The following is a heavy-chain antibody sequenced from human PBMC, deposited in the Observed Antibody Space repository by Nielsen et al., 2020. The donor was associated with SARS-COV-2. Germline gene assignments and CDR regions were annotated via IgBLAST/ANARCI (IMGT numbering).Heavy chain of an antibody. V-gene: IGHV1-69*06. CDR1: GGTFSSYA. CDR2: IIPIFGTA. Sequence: SVKVSCKASGGTFSSYAISWVRQAPGQGLEWMGGIIPIFGTANYAQKFQGRVTITADKSMSTAYMELSSLRSEDTAVYYCARGGYPAVAPRDWGQGTLVTVSS. CDR3: ARGGYPAVAPRD. D-gene: IGHD6-19*01. J-gene: IGHJ4*02.